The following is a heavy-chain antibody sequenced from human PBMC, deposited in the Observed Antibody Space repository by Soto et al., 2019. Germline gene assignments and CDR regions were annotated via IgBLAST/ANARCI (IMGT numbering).Heavy chain of an antibody. CDR3: VTEGGPVGAMVLNKRGLYDFDH. V-gene: IGHV1-69*01. CDR1: GGSFNTYS. J-gene: IGHJ4*02. CDR2: ILPIFGTS. D-gene: IGHD2-21*01. Sequence: QVQLVQSGAEVMKPGSSVTVSCKASGGSFNTYSINWVRQAPGQGLEWMGGILPIFGTSNYAQNFQGRLTVTVDDSTSTAYMELSSLRAYDTAVYYCVTEGGPVGAMVLNKRGLYDFDHWGQGTLVTVSS.